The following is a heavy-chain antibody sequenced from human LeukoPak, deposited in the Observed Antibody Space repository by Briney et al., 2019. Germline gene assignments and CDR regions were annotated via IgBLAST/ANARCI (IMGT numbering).Heavy chain of an antibody. CDR2: IYYSGST. CDR3: ARHRGSSSLFDY. CDR1: GGSISSNDYY. D-gene: IGHD6-6*01. V-gene: IGHV4-39*01. Sequence: PSETLSLTCTVSGGSISSNDYYWDWIRQPPGMGLEYIGSIYYSGSTYYNPSLNSRVTISVDTSKNQFSLKLSSVTAADTAVYYCARHRGSSSLFDYWGQGTLVTVSS. J-gene: IGHJ4*02.